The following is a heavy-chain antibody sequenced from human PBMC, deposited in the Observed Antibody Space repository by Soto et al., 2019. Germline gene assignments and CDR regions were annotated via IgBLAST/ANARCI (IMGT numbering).Heavy chain of an antibody. CDR3: ARLSPDSYGLDY. CDR1: GFTFSSYG. Sequence: GGSLRLSCAASGFTFSSYGMHWVRQAPGKGLEWVAVIWYDGSNKYYADSVKGRFTISRDDSKNTLYLQMNSLRAEDTAVYYCARLSPDSYGLDYWGQGTLVTVPQ. CDR2: IWYDGSNK. V-gene: IGHV3-33*01. J-gene: IGHJ4*02. D-gene: IGHD5-18*01.